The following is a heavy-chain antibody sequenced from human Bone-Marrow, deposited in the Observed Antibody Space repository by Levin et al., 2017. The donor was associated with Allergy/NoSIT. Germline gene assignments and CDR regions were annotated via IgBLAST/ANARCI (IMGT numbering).Heavy chain of an antibody. CDR2: FDPEDGET. J-gene: IGHJ4*02. CDR3: ATAPYSSSSYVIYY. Sequence: ASVKVSCKVSGYTLTELSMHWVRQAPGKGLEWMGGFDPEDGETIYAQKFQGRVTMTEDTSTDAAYMELSSLRSEDTAVYYCATAPYSSSSYVIYYWGQGTLVTVSS. CDR1: GYTLTELS. D-gene: IGHD6-6*01. V-gene: IGHV1-24*01.